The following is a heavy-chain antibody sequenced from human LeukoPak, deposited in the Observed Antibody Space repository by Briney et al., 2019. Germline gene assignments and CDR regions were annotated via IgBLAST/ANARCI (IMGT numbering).Heavy chain of an antibody. J-gene: IGHJ1*01. CDR1: GFTVSGNY. Sequence: PGGSLRLSCAASGFTVSGNYMSWVRQAPGKGLECVAAIYSGGDTYYADSVKGRFTISRDKSKNTTYLQMNSLRAEDTGVYYCARESTEERPGYWGQGTLVTVSS. V-gene: IGHV3-53*01. CDR2: IYSGGDT. D-gene: IGHD4-17*01. CDR3: ARESTEERPGY.